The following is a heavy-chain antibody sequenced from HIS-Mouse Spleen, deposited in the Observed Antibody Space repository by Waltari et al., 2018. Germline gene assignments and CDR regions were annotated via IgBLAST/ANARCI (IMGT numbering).Heavy chain of an antibody. J-gene: IGHJ3*02. V-gene: IGHV3-48*01. CDR1: SDS. CDR2: ISSSSSNI. D-gene: IGHD6-6*01. Sequence: SDSRNWVRQAPGKGLEWVSYISSSSSNIYYADSGKGRFTISRDNAKNSLYLQMNSLRAEDTAVYYCARAGVSIAARKAFDIWGQGTMVTVSS. CDR3: ARAGVSIAARKAFDI.